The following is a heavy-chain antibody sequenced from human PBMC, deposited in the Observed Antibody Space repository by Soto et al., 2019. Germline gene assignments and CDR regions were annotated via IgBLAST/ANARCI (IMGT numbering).Heavy chain of an antibody. V-gene: IGHV3-33*01. CDR1: GFTFRAHA. CDR3: ARALFPDVDIYAMDV. J-gene: IGHJ6*02. CDR2: RGNDGSNK. Sequence: GGSLRPSCGASGFTFRAHAMHWVRQAPGRGGEREAIRGNDGSNKFYAGSVPGRFTISRNTAKNKVNLQMNTLSAEDTAVYYCARALFPDVDIYAMDVWGQGTTVTVSS. D-gene: IGHD5-12*01.